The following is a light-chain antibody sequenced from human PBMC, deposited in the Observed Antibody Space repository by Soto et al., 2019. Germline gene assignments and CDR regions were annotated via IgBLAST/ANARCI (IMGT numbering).Light chain of an antibody. CDR1: QSVGNN. CDR2: ATS. CDR3: QQYGDSPLT. J-gene: IGKJ4*01. Sequence: EIVVTQSPATLSVSPGERATLSCRASQSVGNNFAWYQQKPGQAPRLLIFATSTSATGVPARFSGSGSGTEFTLTISSLQSEDFAVYYCQQYGDSPLTFGGGAKVEIE. V-gene: IGKV3-15*01.